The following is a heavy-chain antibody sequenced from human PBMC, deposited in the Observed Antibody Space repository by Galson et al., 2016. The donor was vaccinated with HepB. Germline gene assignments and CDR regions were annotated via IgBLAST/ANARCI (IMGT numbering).Heavy chain of an antibody. J-gene: IGHJ5*02. V-gene: IGHV3-53*01. CDR3: AIFLGNGNYIWFDP. CDR1: GFNVSNIY. CDR2: LYNDGRT. D-gene: IGHD1-1*01. Sequence: SLRLSCTASGFNVSNIYMTWVRQAPGKGLEWVSLLYNDGRTSFADSVKGRFTISKDNSKNTLYLQMNSLRVEDTAVYHCAIFLGNGNYIWFDPWGQGTLVTVSS.